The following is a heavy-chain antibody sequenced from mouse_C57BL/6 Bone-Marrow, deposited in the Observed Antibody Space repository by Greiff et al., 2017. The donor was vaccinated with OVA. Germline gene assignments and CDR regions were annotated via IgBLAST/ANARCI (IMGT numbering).Heavy chain of an antibody. CDR3: ARGLAGLYGSSAWFAY. J-gene: IGHJ3*01. V-gene: IGHV5-4*01. Sequence: EVHLVESGGGLVKPGGSLKLSCAASGFTFSSYAMSWVRQTPEQRLEWVATISDGGSYTYYPDNVKGRFTISRDNAKNNLYLQMSHLQSEDTAMYYGARGLAGLYGSSAWFAYWGQGTLVTVSA. D-gene: IGHD1-1*01. CDR1: GFTFSSYA. CDR2: ISDGGSYT.